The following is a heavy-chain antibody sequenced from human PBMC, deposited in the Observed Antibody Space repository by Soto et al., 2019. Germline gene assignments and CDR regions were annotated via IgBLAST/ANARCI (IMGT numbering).Heavy chain of an antibody. J-gene: IGHJ4*02. CDR1: GLTFSSYG. CDR3: AQDSYYYDSSGYYTFNY. D-gene: IGHD3-22*01. V-gene: IGHV3-30*18. Sequence: QVQLVESGGGVVQPGRSLRLSCAASGLTFSSYGMHWVRQAPDKGLDWVAVTSYDGSNEHYADSVKGRFTISRDNSKNTLYLQMNSLRAEDTAVYYCAQDSYYYDSSGYYTFNYWGQGTLVTVSS. CDR2: TSYDGSNE.